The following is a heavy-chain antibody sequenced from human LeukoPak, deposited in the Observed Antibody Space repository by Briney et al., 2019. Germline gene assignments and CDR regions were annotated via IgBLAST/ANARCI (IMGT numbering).Heavy chain of an antibody. CDR2: IKSDGSST. J-gene: IGHJ4*02. CDR1: GFTFSTYW. V-gene: IGHV3-74*01. Sequence: PGGSLRLSCAVSGFTFSTYWMHWVRQAPGKGLVWVSRIKSDGSSTSYADSVKGRFTISRDNAKNTLYLQMNSLRAEDTAVYYCARGYCSGGSCYGLTGSYWGQGTLVTVSS. D-gene: IGHD2-15*01. CDR3: ARGYCSGGSCYGLTGSY.